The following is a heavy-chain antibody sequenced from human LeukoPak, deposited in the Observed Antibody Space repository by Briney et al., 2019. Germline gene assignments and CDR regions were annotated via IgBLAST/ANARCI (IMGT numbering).Heavy chain of an antibody. Sequence: GGSLRLSCAASGFTFSDYYMSWIRQAPGKGLEWVSYISSSGSTIYYADSVKGQFTISRDNAKNSLYLQMNSLRAEDTAVYYCAREQGYCSSTSCYDFDYWGQGTLVTVSS. CDR1: GFTFSDYY. D-gene: IGHD2-2*01. CDR3: AREQGYCSSTSCYDFDY. J-gene: IGHJ4*02. CDR2: ISSSGSTI. V-gene: IGHV3-11*01.